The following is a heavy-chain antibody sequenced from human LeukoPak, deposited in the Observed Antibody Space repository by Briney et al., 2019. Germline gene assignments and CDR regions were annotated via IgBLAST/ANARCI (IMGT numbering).Heavy chain of an antibody. CDR1: GFTVSSNY. J-gene: IGHJ5*02. CDR3: AKILGESPRWFDP. CDR2: IYSGSST. D-gene: IGHD3-10*01. Sequence: GGSLRLSCAASGFTVSSNYMNWVRQAPGKGLEWVSIIYSGSSTYYADSVRGRFTISRDNSKNMLYLQMNSLRADDTAVYYCAKILGESPRWFDPWGQGTLVTVSS. V-gene: IGHV3-53*01.